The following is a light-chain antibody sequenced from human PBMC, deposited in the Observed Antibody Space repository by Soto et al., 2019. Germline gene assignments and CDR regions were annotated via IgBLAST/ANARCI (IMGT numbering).Light chain of an antibody. CDR2: EVS. V-gene: IGLV2-8*01. Sequence: QSALTQPPSASGSPGQSVTISCTGTSSDVGGYNYVSWYQQHPGKAPKLMIYEVSKRPSGVPDRFSGSKSGNTASLTVSGLQDEDEADYYCSSYAGRNNVVFGGGTKLTVL. J-gene: IGLJ2*01. CDR3: SSYAGRNNVV. CDR1: SSDVGGYNY.